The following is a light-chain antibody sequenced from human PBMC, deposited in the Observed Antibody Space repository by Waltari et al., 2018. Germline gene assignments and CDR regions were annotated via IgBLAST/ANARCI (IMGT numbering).Light chain of an antibody. CDR1: QDISNY. CDR2: DAS. J-gene: IGKJ4*01. Sequence: DIQMTQSPSSLSASVGDRVTITCQASQDISNYLNWYQQKPGKAPKLLIYDASNLETGVPSRFSGCGSGTDFTFTISSLQPEDIATYYCQQYDNLPLTFGGGTKVKIK. V-gene: IGKV1-33*01. CDR3: QQYDNLPLT.